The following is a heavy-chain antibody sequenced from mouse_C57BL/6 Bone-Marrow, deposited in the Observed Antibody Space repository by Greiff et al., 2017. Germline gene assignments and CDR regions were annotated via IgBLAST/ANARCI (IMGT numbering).Heavy chain of an antibody. CDR2: IYPGNSDT. V-gene: IGHV1-5*01. D-gene: IGHD2-4*01. CDR3: TRCDYDVAWVAY. CDR1: GYTFTSYW. J-gene: IGHJ3*01. Sequence: VQLKESGTVLARPGASVKMSCKTSGYTFTSYWMHWVKQRPGQGLEWIGAIYPGNSDTSYNQKFKGKAKLTAVTSASTAYMELSSLTNEDSAVYYCTRCDYDVAWVAYWGQGTLVTVSA.